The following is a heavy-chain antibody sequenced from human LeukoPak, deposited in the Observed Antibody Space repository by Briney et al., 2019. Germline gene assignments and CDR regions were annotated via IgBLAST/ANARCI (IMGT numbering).Heavy chain of an antibody. CDR2: ISSDGGST. J-gene: IGHJ6*02. D-gene: IGHD6-19*01. CDR1: GFTFSTYA. CDR3: AKDPAGYSSGWLA. Sequence: GGSLRLSCSASGFTFSTYAMHWVRQAPGKGLEYVSAISSDGGSTYYADSLKGRFTVSRDNSKNTLYLQMNSLRADDTAVYYCAKDPAGYSSGWLAWGQGTTVIVSS. V-gene: IGHV3-64*04.